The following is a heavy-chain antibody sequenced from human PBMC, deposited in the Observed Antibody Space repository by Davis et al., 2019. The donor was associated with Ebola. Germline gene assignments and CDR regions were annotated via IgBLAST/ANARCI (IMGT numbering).Heavy chain of an antibody. CDR2: ISSSSSYI. CDR3: ARDPSGYSSGWYDYYYYGMDV. CDR1: GFTFSSYS. J-gene: IGHJ6*02. Sequence: PGGSLRLSCAASGFTFSSYSMNWVRQAPGKGLEWVSSISSSSSYIYYADSVKGRFTISRDNAKNSLYLQMNSLRAEDTAVYYCARDPSGYSSGWYDYYYYGMDVWGQGTTVTVSS. V-gene: IGHV3-21*01. D-gene: IGHD6-19*01.